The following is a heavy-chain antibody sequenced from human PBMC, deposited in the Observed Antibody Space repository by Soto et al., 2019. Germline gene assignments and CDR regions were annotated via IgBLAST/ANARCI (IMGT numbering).Heavy chain of an antibody. CDR1: GFTFSSYS. V-gene: IGHV3-48*02. Sequence: EVQLVESGGGLVQPGGSLRLSCAASGFTFSSYSMNWVRQAPGKGLEWVSYISSSSSTIYYADSVKGRFTISRDNAKNSLYLQMNSLRDEGTAVYYCARVVGAKDYYYGMDVWGQGTTVTVSS. D-gene: IGHD1-26*01. CDR2: ISSSSSTI. CDR3: ARVVGAKDYYYGMDV. J-gene: IGHJ6*02.